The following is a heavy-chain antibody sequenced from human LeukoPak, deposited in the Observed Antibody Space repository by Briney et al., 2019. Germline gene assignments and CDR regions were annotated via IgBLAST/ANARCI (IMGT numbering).Heavy chain of an antibody. CDR3: ARGLVDGAGSYYNGWFDP. V-gene: IGHV4-34*01. Sequence: SETLSLTCAVYGGSFSGYYWSWIRQPPGKGLEWIGEINHSGSTNYNPSLKSRVTISLDTSKNQFSLKLNSVTAADTAVYYCARGLVDGAGSYYNGWFDPWGQGALVTVSS. CDR1: GGSFSGYY. CDR2: INHSGST. J-gene: IGHJ5*02. D-gene: IGHD3-10*01.